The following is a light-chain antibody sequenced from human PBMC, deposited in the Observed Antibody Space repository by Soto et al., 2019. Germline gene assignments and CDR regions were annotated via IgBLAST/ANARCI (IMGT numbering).Light chain of an antibody. V-gene: IGLV2-14*02. CDR1: SSNVGSYKL. J-gene: IGLJ1*01. CDR2: EVN. Sequence: QSALTQPASVSGSPGQSITISCTGTSSNVGSYKLVSWYQQHPGKAPKLMIFEVNKRPSGVSNRFSGSSSGNTTSLTISGLQAEDEADYYCSSYTTSSPLFVFGPGTKLTVL. CDR3: SSYTTSSPLFV.